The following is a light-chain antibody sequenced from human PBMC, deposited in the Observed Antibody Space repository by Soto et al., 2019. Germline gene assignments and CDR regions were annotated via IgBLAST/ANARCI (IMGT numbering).Light chain of an antibody. J-gene: IGLJ1*01. CDR1: SSDVGYYNY. Sequence: QSALAQPASVSGSPGQSITISCTGTSSDVGYYNYVSWYQQHPGKAPKLMIYEVSNRPSGVSTRFSGSKSGNTASLTISGLQPEDEADYYCSSYTGGTAYLFGTGTKVTVL. CDR2: EVS. V-gene: IGLV2-14*01. CDR3: SSYTGGTAYL.